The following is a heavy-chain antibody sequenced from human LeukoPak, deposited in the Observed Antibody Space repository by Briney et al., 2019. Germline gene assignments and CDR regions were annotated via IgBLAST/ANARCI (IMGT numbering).Heavy chain of an antibody. CDR3: AREPFIAATGTVADDNNY. V-gene: IGHV3-48*03. D-gene: IGHD6-13*01. Sequence: TGGSLRLSCAASGFTFSSYEMNWVRQAPGKGLEWVSYISSSGSTIYYADSVKGRFTISRDNAKNSLYLQMNSLRAEDTAVYYCAREPFIAATGTVADDNNYWGQGTLVTVSS. CDR1: GFTFSSYE. J-gene: IGHJ4*02. CDR2: ISSSGSTI.